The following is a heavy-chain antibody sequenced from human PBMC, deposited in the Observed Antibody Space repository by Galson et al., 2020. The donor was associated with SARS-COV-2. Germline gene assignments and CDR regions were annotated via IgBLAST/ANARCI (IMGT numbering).Heavy chain of an antibody. V-gene: IGHV5-51*01. D-gene: IGHD6-19*01. CDR3: ARHGASSGWYEGIDY. CDR2: NTPQDSYT. Sequence: ESLTISCRTSGYSITNYWIGWVRQKPGKGLEWKGINTPQDSYTIKSPSFQGQFTISAYKSINTAFLQWNSLKASDTAIYYCARHGASSGWYEGIDYWGQGTLVTVSS. J-gene: IGHJ4*02. CDR1: GYSITNYW.